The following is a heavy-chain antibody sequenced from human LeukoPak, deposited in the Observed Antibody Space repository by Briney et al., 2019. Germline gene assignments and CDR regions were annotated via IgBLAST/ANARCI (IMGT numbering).Heavy chain of an antibody. D-gene: IGHD3-10*01. J-gene: IGHJ4*02. V-gene: IGHV1-2*04. CDR1: GYTFTAFY. CDR3: ATEGRFGEFYFDY. CDR2: INPNSGGT. Sequence: ASVKVSCKASGYTFTAFYVHWVRQAPGQGLEWMGWINPNSGGTNYAQKFQGWVTMTRDTSISTAYMELSRLRSDDTAVYYCATEGRFGEFYFDYWGQGTLATVSS.